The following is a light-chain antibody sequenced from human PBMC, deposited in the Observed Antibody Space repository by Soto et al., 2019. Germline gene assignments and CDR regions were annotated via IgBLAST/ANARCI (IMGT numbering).Light chain of an antibody. V-gene: IGLV2-14*01. J-gene: IGLJ1*01. Sequence: QSVLTQPGSVSGSPGQSITISCTGTSXDVGGYNYVSWYQQHPGKAPKLMIYEVSNRPSGVSNRFSGSKSGNTASLTISGLQAEDEADYYCSSYKSSSTLYVFGTGTKVTVL. CDR2: EVS. CDR3: SSYKSSSTLYV. CDR1: SXDVGGYNY.